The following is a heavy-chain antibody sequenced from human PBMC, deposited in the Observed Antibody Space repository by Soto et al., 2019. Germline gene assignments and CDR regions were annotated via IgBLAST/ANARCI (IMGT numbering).Heavy chain of an antibody. CDR1: GGSISNGNW. CDR2: IYHTGNT. V-gene: IGHV4-4*02. Sequence: SETLSLTCAVSGGSISNGNWWSWVRQPPGKGLEWIGEIYHTGNTNYNPSLERRVTISVDKTKNQLSLKLNSVTAADTAVYSRARSVRYYFDYWGQGTLVTVSS. CDR3: ARSVRYYFDY. J-gene: IGHJ4*02.